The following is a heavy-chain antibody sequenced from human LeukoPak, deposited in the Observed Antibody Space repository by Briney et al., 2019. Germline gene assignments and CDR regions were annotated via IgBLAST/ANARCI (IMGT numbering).Heavy chain of an antibody. Sequence: PSETLSLTCAVYGGSFSGYYWSWIRQPPGKGLEWIGEINHSGSTNYNPSLKSRVTISVDTSKNQFSLKLSSVTAADTAVYYCARRDIVVVPAVADVWGQGTTVTVSS. CDR2: INHSGST. CDR1: GGSFSGYY. CDR3: ARRDIVVVPAVADV. J-gene: IGHJ6*02. V-gene: IGHV4-34*01. D-gene: IGHD2-2*01.